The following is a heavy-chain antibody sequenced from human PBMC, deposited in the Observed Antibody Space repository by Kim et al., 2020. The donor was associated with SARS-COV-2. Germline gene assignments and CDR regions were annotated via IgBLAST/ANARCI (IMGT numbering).Heavy chain of an antibody. CDR3: ANSPGIAAAGTGAGAS. Sequence: SETLSLTCAVYGGSFSGYYWSWIRQPPGKGLEWIGEINHSGSTNYNPSLKSRVTISVDTSKNQFSLKLSSVTAADTAVYYCANSPGIAAAGTGAGASWG. V-gene: IGHV4-34*01. CDR2: INHSGST. J-gene: IGHJ5*01. CDR1: GGSFSGYY. D-gene: IGHD6-13*01.